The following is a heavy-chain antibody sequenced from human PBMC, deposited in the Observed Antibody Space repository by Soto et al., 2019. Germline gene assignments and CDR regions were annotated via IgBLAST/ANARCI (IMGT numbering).Heavy chain of an antibody. J-gene: IGHJ6*02. CDR1: GGTFSSYA. CDR3: ASVETQRYYYGMDV. V-gene: IGHV1-69*12. CDR2: IIPIFGTA. D-gene: IGHD2-15*01. Sequence: QVQLVQSGAEVKKPGSSVKVSCKASGGTFSSYAISWVRQAPGHGLEWMGGIIPIFGTADYAQKFQGRVTHTADESTSTAYMALSSLRSEDTAVYYCASVETQRYYYGMDVWGQGTTVTVSS.